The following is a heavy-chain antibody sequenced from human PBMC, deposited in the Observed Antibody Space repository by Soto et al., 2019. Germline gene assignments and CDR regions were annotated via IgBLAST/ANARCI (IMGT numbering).Heavy chain of an antibody. CDR3: ARGGWEHDY. CDR1: GFTISTYS. Sequence: EVQLVDSGGGLVQPGGSLRLSCAASGFTISTYSMNWVRQAPGKGLEWIAYISSGNPSVHYADSVRGRFTISRDTAKNSLPLQMNSLRDDDTAVYFCARGGWEHDYWGQGTLVTVSS. D-gene: IGHD1-26*01. V-gene: IGHV3-48*02. CDR2: ISSGNPSV. J-gene: IGHJ4*02.